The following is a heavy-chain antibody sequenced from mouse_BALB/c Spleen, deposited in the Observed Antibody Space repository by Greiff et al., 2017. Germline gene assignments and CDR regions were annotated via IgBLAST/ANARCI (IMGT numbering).Heavy chain of an antibody. CDR3: ARDPSYDY. CDR1: GFTFTDYY. J-gene: IGHJ2*01. V-gene: IGHV7-3*02. CDR2: IRNKANGYTT. Sequence: EVKVVESGGGLVQPGGSLRLSCATSGFTFTDYYMSWVRQPPGKALEWLGFIRNKANGYTTEYSASVKGRFTISRDNSQSILYLQMNTLRAEDSATYYCARDPSYDYWGQGTTLTVSS.